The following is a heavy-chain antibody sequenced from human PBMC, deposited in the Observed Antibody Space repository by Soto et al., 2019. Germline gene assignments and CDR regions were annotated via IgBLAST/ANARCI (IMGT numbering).Heavy chain of an antibody. CDR1: GGTFSSYA. CDR2: IIPIFGTA. CDR3: ARTTDGGYYYYGMDV. J-gene: IGHJ6*02. V-gene: IGHV1-69*13. Sequence: SVKVSCKASGGTFSSYAISWVGHAPGQGLEWMGGIIPIFGTANYAQKFQGRVTITADESTSTAYMELSSLRSEDTAVYYCARTTDGGYYYYGMDVWGQGTTVTVSS. D-gene: IGHD1-1*01.